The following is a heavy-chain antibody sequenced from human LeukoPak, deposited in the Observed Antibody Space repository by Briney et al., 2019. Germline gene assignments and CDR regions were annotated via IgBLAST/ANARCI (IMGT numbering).Heavy chain of an antibody. CDR3: ARAGMIAAAGPFDY. CDR1: GGSISSYY. Sequence: PSETLSLTCTVSGGSISSYYWSWIRQPPGKGLEWIGSIYHSRSTYYNPSLKSRVTISVDTSKNQFSLNLSSVTAADTAVYYCARAGMIAAAGPFDYWGQGPLVTVSS. J-gene: IGHJ4*02. CDR2: IYHSRST. D-gene: IGHD6-13*01. V-gene: IGHV4-38-2*02.